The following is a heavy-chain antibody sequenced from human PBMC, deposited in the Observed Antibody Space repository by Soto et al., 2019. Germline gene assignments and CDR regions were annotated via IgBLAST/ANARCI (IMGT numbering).Heavy chain of an antibody. CDR2: ISGSGGHT. D-gene: IGHD2-15*01. CDR3: AKDLSACCPPNSFFDY. V-gene: IGHV3-23*01. CDR1: GFTFSSYA. Sequence: LRLSCAASGFTFSSYAMGWVRQAPGKGLEWVSTISGSGGHTYYADSVKGRFTVSRDNSKRTLFLQMNSLRAEDTAVYYCAKDLSACCPPNSFFDYWGQGTLVTVSS. J-gene: IGHJ4*02.